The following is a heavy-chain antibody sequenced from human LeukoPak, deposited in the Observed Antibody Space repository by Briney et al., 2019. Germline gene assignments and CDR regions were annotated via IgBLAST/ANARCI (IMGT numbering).Heavy chain of an antibody. CDR3: VRGSTLRHYQY. Sequence: SETLSLTCTVSGGSISSSTYYWGWIRRPPGKGLEWIGSIYYSGSTYYNPSLKSRVTVSVDMSKNQFSLKLSSVTAADTAVYYCVRGSTLRHYQYWGQGTLVTVSS. V-gene: IGHV4-39*01. J-gene: IGHJ4*02. D-gene: IGHD3-16*01. CDR2: IYYSGST. CDR1: GGSISSSTYY.